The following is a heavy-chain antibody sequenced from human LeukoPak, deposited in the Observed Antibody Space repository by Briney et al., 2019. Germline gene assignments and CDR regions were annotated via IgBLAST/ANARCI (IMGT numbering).Heavy chain of an antibody. CDR2: ISGTGGPR. D-gene: IGHD3-16*01. CDR1: GFIFSKYA. V-gene: IGHV3-23*01. J-gene: IGHJ2*01. CDR3: AKDPGLTQGGRYFDL. Sequence: TGGSLRLSCAASGFIFSKYAMTWVRQAPGKGLEWVSSISGTGGPRYYADSVKGRFTISRDNSQNTLFLQMNSLRAEDTAVYYCAKDPGLTQGGRYFDLWGRGTLVTVSS.